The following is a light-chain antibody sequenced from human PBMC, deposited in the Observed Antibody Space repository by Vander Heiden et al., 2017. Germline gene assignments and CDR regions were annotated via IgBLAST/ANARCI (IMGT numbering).Light chain of an antibody. CDR2: GNS. Sequence: QSVLTQPPSVSGAPGQTVTISCTGSSSNIGAGYDVHWYQQLPGTAPKLLIYGNSNRPSGVPKRFSGSKSGTSVSLAITGLQAEDEADYYCQSFDSSLSGWVFGGGTKLTGL. CDR3: QSFDSSLSGWV. V-gene: IGLV1-40*01. CDR1: SSNIGAGYD. J-gene: IGLJ3*02.